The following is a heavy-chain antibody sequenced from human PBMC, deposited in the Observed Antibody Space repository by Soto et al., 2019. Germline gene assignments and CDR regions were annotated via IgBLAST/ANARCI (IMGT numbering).Heavy chain of an antibody. CDR1: GGSISSSTYS. J-gene: IGHJ4*02. Sequence: SETLSLTCTVSGGSISSSTYSWGWIRQPPGKGPEWIGTFYYSGSTNYNPSLKSRVTISVDTSKNQFSLKLSSVTAADTAVYYCARRYGRNFDYWGQGTLVTVSS. D-gene: IGHD1-20*01. CDR3: ARRYGRNFDY. V-gene: IGHV4-39*07. CDR2: FYYSGST.